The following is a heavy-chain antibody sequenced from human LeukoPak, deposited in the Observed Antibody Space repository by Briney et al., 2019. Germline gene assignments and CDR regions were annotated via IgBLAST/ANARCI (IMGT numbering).Heavy chain of an antibody. Sequence: GGSLRLSCAASGFTFSRYWMHWVRQAPGKGLVWVSRINSDGSNTIYAASVKGRFTFSRDNAKNTLYLQMNSLRAEDTAVYYCSRGGDYHAFDIWGQGTMVTVSS. CDR1: GFTFSRYW. V-gene: IGHV3-74*01. CDR3: SRGGDYHAFDI. J-gene: IGHJ3*02. CDR2: INSDGSNT. D-gene: IGHD4-17*01.